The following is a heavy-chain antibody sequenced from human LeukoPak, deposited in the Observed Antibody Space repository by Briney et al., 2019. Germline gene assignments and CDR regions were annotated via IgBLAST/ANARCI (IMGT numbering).Heavy chain of an antibody. D-gene: IGHD6-6*01. Sequence: PGGSLRLSCAASGFTFSSYAMSWVRQAPGKGLEWVSAISGSGGSTYYADSVKGRFTISRDNSKNTLYLQMGSLRAEDMAVYYCARGTSIAARTDYWGQGTLVTVSS. V-gene: IGHV3-23*01. J-gene: IGHJ4*02. CDR2: ISGSGGST. CDR1: GFTFSSYA. CDR3: ARGTSIAARTDY.